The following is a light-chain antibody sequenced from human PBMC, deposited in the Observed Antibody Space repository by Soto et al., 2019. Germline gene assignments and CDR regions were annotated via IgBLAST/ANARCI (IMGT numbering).Light chain of an antibody. Sequence: QSVLTQSPSASASLGASVKLTCTLSSDHSSYAIAWHQQQPEKGPRYLMKLNSDGSHSKGDGIPDRFSGSSSGAERYLTISSLQSEDEADYYCQTWGTGIQVFGGGTKLTVL. CDR1: SDHSSYA. CDR2: LNSDGSH. J-gene: IGLJ2*01. CDR3: QTWGTGIQV. V-gene: IGLV4-69*01.